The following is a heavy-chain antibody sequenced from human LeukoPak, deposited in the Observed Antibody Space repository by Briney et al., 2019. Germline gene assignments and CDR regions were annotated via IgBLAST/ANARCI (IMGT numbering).Heavy chain of an antibody. J-gene: IGHJ4*02. CDR1: GFTFDDYA. Sequence: TGGSLRISCAASGFTFDDYAIHWVRQAPGKGLEWVSLINGDGGSTYYADSVKGRFTISRDNSKNSLFLQMNSLRTEDTAFYYCAKDFERVAYCGGDCYSGFDYWGQGTLVTVSS. D-gene: IGHD2-21*02. CDR3: AKDFERVAYCGGDCYSGFDY. V-gene: IGHV3-43*02. CDR2: INGDGGST.